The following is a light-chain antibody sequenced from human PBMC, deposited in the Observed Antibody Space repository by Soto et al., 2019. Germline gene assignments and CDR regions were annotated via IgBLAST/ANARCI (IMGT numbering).Light chain of an antibody. CDR1: QSVRSY. CDR3: QQRSDWPPVT. V-gene: IGKV3-11*01. Sequence: EIVLTQSPATLSLSPGERATLSCRASQSVRSYLAWYQQKPGQAPRLLIYDASNRATGIPARFSGSGSETDFTLTISSLEPEDFAVYYCQQRSDWPPVTFGPGTKVDIK. CDR2: DAS. J-gene: IGKJ3*01.